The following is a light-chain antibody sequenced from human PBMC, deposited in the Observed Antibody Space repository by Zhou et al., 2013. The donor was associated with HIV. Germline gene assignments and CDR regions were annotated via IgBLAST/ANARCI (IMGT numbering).Light chain of an antibody. J-gene: IGKJ3*01. Sequence: DIQMTQSPSSLSASVGDRVTITCRASQGISNSLAWYQQEPGKVPNLLIFAASTLQSGVPSRFSGSGSGTDFTLTISSLQPEDVATYYCQRYNNVPXTFGPGTKVDIK. V-gene: IGKV1-27*01. CDR3: QRYNNVPXT. CDR1: QGISNS. CDR2: AAS.